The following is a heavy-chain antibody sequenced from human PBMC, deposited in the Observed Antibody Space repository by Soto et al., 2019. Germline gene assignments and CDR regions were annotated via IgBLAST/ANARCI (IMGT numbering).Heavy chain of an antibody. CDR3: ASAYSSGWYYFDY. J-gene: IGHJ4*02. CDR2: IIPILGIA. CDR1: GGTFSSYT. Sequence: GASVKVSCKASGGTFSSYTISWVRQAAGQGLEWMGRIIPILGIANYAQKFQGRVTITADKSTSTAYMELSSLRSEDTAVYYCASAYSSGWYYFDYWGQGTLVTVSS. D-gene: IGHD6-19*01. V-gene: IGHV1-69*02.